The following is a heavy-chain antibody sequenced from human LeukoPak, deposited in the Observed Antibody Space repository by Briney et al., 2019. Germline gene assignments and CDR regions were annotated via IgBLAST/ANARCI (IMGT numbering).Heavy chain of an antibody. D-gene: IGHD2-15*01. CDR1: GFTFTNAW. Sequence: GGSLRLSCAASGFTFTNAWMSWVRQAPGKGLEWVGRIKSKTDGGTTDYAAPVKGRFTISRDDSKNTLYLQMNSLETEDTAVYYCTNTVVVVASTGFDYWGQGTLVTVSS. CDR2: IKSKTDGGTT. J-gene: IGHJ4*02. V-gene: IGHV3-15*01. CDR3: TNTVVVVASTGFDY.